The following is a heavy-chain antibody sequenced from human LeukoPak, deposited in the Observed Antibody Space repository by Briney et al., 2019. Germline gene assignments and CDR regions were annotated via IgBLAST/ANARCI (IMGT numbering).Heavy chain of an antibody. CDR3: ARNSAVATSRSWFDP. Sequence: PSETLSLTCSVFDGSISNYYWSWIRQPPGKGLEWIGYAYYSGSTTYNPSLESRVTISVDTSKNQFSLKLTAVTAADTAVYYCARNSAVATSRSWFDPWGQGTLLTVSS. V-gene: IGHV4-59*08. D-gene: IGHD6-19*01. J-gene: IGHJ5*02. CDR2: AYYSGST. CDR1: DGSISNYY.